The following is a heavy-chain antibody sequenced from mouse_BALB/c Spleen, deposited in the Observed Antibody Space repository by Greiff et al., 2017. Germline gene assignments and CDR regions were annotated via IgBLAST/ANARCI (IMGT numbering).Heavy chain of an antibody. CDR2: ISSGGST. Sequence: EVNLVESGGGLVKPGGSLKLSCAASGFTFSSYAMSWVRQTPEKRLEWVASISSGGSTYYPDSVKGRFTISRDNARNILYLQMSSLRSEDTAMYYCARGDYYGSSYYAMDYWGQGTSVTVSS. CDR3: ARGDYYGSSYYAMDY. V-gene: IGHV5-6-5*01. J-gene: IGHJ4*01. CDR1: GFTFSSYA. D-gene: IGHD1-1*01.